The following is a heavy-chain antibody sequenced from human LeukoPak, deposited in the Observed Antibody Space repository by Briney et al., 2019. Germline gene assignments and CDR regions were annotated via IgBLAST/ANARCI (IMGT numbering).Heavy chain of an antibody. CDR1: GGSISSGGYY. V-gene: IGHV4-31*03. CDR2: IYYSGST. CDR3: ARPLTYYYDSRRIDDVFNI. Sequence: SETLSLTCTVSGGSISSGGYYWSWIRQHPGKGLEWIGYIYYSGSTYYNPSLKSRVTISVDTSKNQFSLKLSSVTAADTAVYYCARPLTYYYDSRRIDDVFNIGAKGTMFTVSS. D-gene: IGHD3-22*01. J-gene: IGHJ3*02.